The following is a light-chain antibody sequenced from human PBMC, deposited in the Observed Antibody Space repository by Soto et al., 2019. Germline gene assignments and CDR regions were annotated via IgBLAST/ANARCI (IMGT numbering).Light chain of an antibody. CDR1: SSDIGAYNY. CDR3: RSYTTSSTLE. CDR2: GVT. J-gene: IGLJ2*01. V-gene: IGLV2-14*01. Sequence: QSALTKPASVYGAPGQSITISCTGTSSDIGAYNYVSWYQQHPGKTPKLMIYGVTNRPSGVSNRFSGSKSGSTASLTISGLQAEYEADYYCRSYTTSSTLEFGGGTKLTVL.